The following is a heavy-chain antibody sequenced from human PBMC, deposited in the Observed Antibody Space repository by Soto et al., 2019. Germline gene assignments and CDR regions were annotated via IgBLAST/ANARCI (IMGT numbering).Heavy chain of an antibody. CDR2: ITGSGGLS. V-gene: IGHV3-23*01. CDR3: AKWSGFGDF. Sequence: EVQLLESGGGLVQPGGSLRLSCEASGFAFSDYSITWVRQAPGKGLEYVSGITGSGGLSFYADSVRGRFTVSRDNSKNTVYLQMNSLRLEDTAVYYCAKWSGFGDFWGQGTLVTVSS. D-gene: IGHD3-10*01. CDR1: GFAFSDYS. J-gene: IGHJ4*02.